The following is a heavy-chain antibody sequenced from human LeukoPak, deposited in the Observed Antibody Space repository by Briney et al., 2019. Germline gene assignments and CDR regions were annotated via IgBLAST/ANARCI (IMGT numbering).Heavy chain of an antibody. J-gene: IGHJ4*02. CDR3: AKGGYDYVEIGYFDY. CDR1: GFTFSGFA. CDR2: ISGSGDNT. D-gene: IGHD5-12*01. V-gene: IGHV3-23*01. Sequence: GGSLRLSCAASGFTFSGFAMSWVRRTPGKGLEWVSGISGSGDNTLYADSVKGRFTISRDKSKNTLYLQMNSLRAEDTAVYYCAKGGYDYVEIGYFDYWGQGTLVTVSS.